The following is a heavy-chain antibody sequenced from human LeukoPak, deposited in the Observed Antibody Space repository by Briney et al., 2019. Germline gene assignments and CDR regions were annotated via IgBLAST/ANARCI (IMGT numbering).Heavy chain of an antibody. D-gene: IGHD3-10*01. Sequence: GGSLRLSCAASGFTFSTYGMHWVRQAPGKGLEWVAVISYDGSNKYYADSVKGRFTISRDKSKNTLYLQMNSLRAEDTAVYYCVGYGSGSYYNYYMDVWGKGTTVTVSS. J-gene: IGHJ6*03. CDR1: GFTFSTYG. CDR2: ISYDGSNK. V-gene: IGHV3-30*03. CDR3: VGYGSGSYYNYYMDV.